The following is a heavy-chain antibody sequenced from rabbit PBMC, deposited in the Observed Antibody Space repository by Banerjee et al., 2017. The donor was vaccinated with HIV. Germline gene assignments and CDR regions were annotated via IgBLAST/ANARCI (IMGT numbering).Heavy chain of an antibody. D-gene: IGHD4-2*01. CDR2: ISAGSSGST. J-gene: IGHJ4*01. V-gene: IGHV1S40*01. CDR3: ARDAGYAGSNL. Sequence: QSLEESGGDLVKPGASLTLTCTASGFSFSSNYYMCWVRQAPGKGLEWIACISAGSSGSTYYATWAKGRFTISKTSSTTVTLQMTSLTAADTATYFCARDAGYAGSNLWGPGTLVTVS. CDR1: GFSFSSNYY.